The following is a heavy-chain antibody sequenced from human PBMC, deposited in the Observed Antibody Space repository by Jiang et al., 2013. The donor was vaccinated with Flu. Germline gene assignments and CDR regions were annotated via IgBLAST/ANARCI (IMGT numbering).Heavy chain of an antibody. J-gene: IGHJ4*02. CDR2: IYYSGST. Sequence: GSGLVKPSETLSLTCTVSGGSISSYYWSWIRQPPGKGLEWIGYIYYSGSTNYNPSLKSRVTISVDTSKNQFSLKLSSVTAADTAVYYCARETSSSSSFDYWGQGTLVTVSS. D-gene: IGHD6-6*01. V-gene: IGHV4-59*01. CDR3: ARETSSSSSFDY. CDR1: GGSISSYY.